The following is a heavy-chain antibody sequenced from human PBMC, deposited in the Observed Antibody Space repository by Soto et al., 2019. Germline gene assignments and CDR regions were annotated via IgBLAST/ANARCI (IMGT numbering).Heavy chain of an antibody. V-gene: IGHV3-9*01. CDR2: ISWNSGSI. J-gene: IGHJ4*02. D-gene: IGHD3-10*01. CDR3: AKGGTYGSGSYLFDY. Sequence: EVQLVESGGGLVQPGRSLRLSCAASGFTFDDYAMHWVRQAPGKGLEWVSGISWNSGSIGYADSVKGRFTISRDNAKNSLYLQMNSLRAEDTALYYCAKGGTYGSGSYLFDYWGQGTLVTVSS. CDR1: GFTFDDYA.